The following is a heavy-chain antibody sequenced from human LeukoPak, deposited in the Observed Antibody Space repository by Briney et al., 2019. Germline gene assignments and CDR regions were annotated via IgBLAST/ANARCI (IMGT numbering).Heavy chain of an antibody. D-gene: IGHD3-3*01. V-gene: IGHV3-21*01. CDR2: ISNTSTHI. J-gene: IGHJ4*02. CDR1: GFTFSSYS. CDR3: ARAPGTFLGWSLSYFDY. Sequence: GGSLRLSCAASGFTFSSYSMNWVRQAPGEGLEWVSFISNTSTHIYYADSVKGRFTISRDNAKNSLFLQMNSLRAEDTAVYYCARAPGTFLGWSLSYFDYWGRGILVTVSS.